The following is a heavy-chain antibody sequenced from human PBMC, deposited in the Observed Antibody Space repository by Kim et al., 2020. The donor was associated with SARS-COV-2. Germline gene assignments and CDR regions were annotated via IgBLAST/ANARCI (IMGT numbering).Heavy chain of an antibody. Sequence: GGSLRLSCAASGFTFSSYGMHWVRQAPGKGLEWVAVISYDGSNKYYADSVKGRFTISRDNSKNTLYLQMNSLRAEDTAVYYCRPGYCSGGSCYSIDYWGQGTLVTVSS. CDR1: GFTFSSYG. D-gene: IGHD2-15*01. CDR2: ISYDGSNK. J-gene: IGHJ4*02. V-gene: IGHV3-30*03. CDR3: RPGYCSGGSCYSIDY.